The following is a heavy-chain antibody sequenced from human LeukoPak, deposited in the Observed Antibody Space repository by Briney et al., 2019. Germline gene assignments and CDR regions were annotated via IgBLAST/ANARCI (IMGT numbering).Heavy chain of an antibody. CDR1: GFTFSDYY. CDR3: ARKGDIVVVPAAN. V-gene: IGHV3-11*01. J-gene: IGHJ4*02. CDR2: ISNSGSTI. D-gene: IGHD2-2*01. Sequence: GGSLRLSCAASGFTFSDYYMSWIRQAPGKGLEWVSYISNSGSTIYYADSVKGRFTISRDNAKNSLYLQMNSLRAEDTAVYYCARKGDIVVVPAANWGQGTLVTVSS.